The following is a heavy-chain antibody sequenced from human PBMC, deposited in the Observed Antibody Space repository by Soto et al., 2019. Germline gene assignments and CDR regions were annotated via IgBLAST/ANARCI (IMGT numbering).Heavy chain of an antibody. J-gene: IGHJ4*02. CDR3: ASRVGGDSSGWFRYDYCDC. CDR2: IIPIFGTA. CDR1: GGTFSSYA. D-gene: IGHD6-19*01. Sequence: QVQLVQSGAEVKKPGSSVKVSCKASGGTFSSYAISWVRQAPGQGLEWMGGIIPIFGTADYAQNFQGRVTITADESTSTAYMELRSLRSEDTAVYYCASRVGGDSSGWFRYDYCDCWGQGTLVTVSS. V-gene: IGHV1-69*01.